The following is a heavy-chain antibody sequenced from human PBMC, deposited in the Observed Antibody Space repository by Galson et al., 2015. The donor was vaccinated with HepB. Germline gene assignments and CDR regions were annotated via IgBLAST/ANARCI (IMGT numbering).Heavy chain of an antibody. CDR2: INAGNGNT. CDR3: AREEVWGCSGGSCYSEGIDY. V-gene: IGHV1-3*01. D-gene: IGHD2-15*01. CDR1: GYTFTSYA. J-gene: IGHJ4*02. Sequence: SVKVSCKASGYTFTSYAMHWVRQAPGQRLEWMGWINAGNGNTKYSQKFQGRVTITRDTSASTAYMELSSLRSEDTAVYYCAREEVWGCSGGSCYSEGIDYWGQGTLVTVSS.